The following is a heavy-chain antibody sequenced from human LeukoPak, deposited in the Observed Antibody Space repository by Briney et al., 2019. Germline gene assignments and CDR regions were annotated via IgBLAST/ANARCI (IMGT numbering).Heavy chain of an antibody. CDR1: GGSVSSGSYY. CDR3: ARDVYPGYYGSGSWNWFDP. CDR2: IYYSGST. V-gene: IGHV4-61*01. J-gene: IGHJ5*02. D-gene: IGHD3-10*01. Sequence: SETLSLTCTVSGGSVSSGSYYWSWIRQPPGKGLEWIGYIYYSGSTYYNPSLKSRVTISVDTSKNQFSLKLSSVTAADTAVYYCARDVYPGYYGSGSWNWFDPWGQGTLVTVSS.